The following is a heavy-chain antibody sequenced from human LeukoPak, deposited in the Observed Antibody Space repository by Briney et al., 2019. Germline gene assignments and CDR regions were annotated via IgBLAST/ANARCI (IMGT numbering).Heavy chain of an antibody. CDR1: IDSFTNYY. V-gene: IGHV4-34*01. J-gene: IGHJ5*02. CDR3: AKPRTRLAWFDP. CDR2: VNDSGGT. D-gene: IGHD6-19*01. Sequence: SETLSLTCAVYIDSFTNYYWNWIRQTPGKGLEWIGEVNDSGGTNINPSPRSRVILSVDTSKNQFSLKVRSVTAAGTAVYYCAKPRTRLAWFDPWGQGTLVTVSS.